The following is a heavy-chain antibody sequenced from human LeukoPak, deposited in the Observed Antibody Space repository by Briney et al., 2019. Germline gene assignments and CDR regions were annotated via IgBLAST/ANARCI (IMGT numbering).Heavy chain of an antibody. V-gene: IGHV3-11*01. Sequence: GGSLRLSCAASGFTFSDYYMSWIRQAPGKGLEWISYISSSSFTIYYADSVKGRFTISRDNAKNSLYLQMNSLRAEDTAVYYCARDLAYDILTAYFDYWGQGTLVTASS. D-gene: IGHD3-9*01. CDR1: GFTFSDYY. CDR3: ARDLAYDILTAYFDY. CDR2: ISSSSFTI. J-gene: IGHJ4*02.